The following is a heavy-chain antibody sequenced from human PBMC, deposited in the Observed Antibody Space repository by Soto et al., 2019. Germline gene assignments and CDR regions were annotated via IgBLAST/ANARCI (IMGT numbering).Heavy chain of an antibody. D-gene: IGHD5-18*01. CDR3: AREEDTAEYNWFDP. V-gene: IGHV1-69*01. J-gene: IGHJ5*02. CDR1: GGTFSSYA. Sequence: QVQLVQSGAEVKKPGSSVKVSCNASGGTFSSYAISWVRQAPGQGLEWMGGIIPIFGTANYAQKFQGRVTITADESTSTAYMELSSLRSEDTAVYYCAREEDTAEYNWFDPWGQGTLVTVSS. CDR2: IIPIFGTA.